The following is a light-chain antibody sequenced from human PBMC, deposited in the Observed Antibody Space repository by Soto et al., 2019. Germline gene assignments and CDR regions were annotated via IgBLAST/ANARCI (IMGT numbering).Light chain of an antibody. J-gene: IGKJ3*01. Sequence: VLTQSPGTLSLSPGERATLSCRASQTINYSYLAWYQQKPGQAPRLLIYGASSRATGIPDRFSGRGSGTDFTLTISRLEPEDFAVYYCQQYGASPFPFGPGTKVDIK. V-gene: IGKV3-20*01. CDR3: QQYGASPFP. CDR2: GAS. CDR1: QTINYSY.